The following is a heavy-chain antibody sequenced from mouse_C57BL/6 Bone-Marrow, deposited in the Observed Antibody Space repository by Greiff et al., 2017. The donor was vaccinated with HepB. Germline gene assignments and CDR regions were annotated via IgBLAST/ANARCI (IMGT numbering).Heavy chain of an antibody. J-gene: IGHJ1*03. CDR1: GYTFTSYW. CDR2: IDPSDSYT. CDR3: ARFYNWYFDV. D-gene: IGHD2-12*01. V-gene: IGHV1-69*01. Sequence: VQLQQPGAELVMPGASVKLSCKASGYTFTSYWMHWVKQRPGQGLEWIGEIDPSDSYTNYSQKFKGKSTLTVDKSSSTAYMQLSSLTSEDSAVYYCARFYNWYFDVWGTGTTVTVSS.